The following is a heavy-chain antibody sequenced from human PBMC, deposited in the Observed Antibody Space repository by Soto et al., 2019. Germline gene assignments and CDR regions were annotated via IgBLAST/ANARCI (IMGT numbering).Heavy chain of an antibody. CDR3: ARHIVVVPAHYLYYYYYGMDV. V-gene: IGHV3-7*01. D-gene: IGHD2-2*01. CDR1: GFTFSSYW. J-gene: IGHJ6*02. CDR2: IKQDGSEK. Sequence: EVQLVESGGGLVQPGGSLRLSCAASGFTFSSYWMSWVRQAPGKGLEWVANIKQDGSEKYYVDSVKGRFTISRDNAKNSLYLKMNSLRAEDTALYYSARHIVVVPAHYLYYYYYGMDVWGQGTTVTVSS.